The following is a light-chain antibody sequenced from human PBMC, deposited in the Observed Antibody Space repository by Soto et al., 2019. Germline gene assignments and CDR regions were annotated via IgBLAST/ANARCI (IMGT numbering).Light chain of an antibody. V-gene: IGKV3-20*01. CDR2: RAS. J-gene: IGKJ4*01. CDR3: QQYESSPLT. CDR1: QSVSSAL. Sequence: EIVLTQSPDTLTLSPGGRATLSCRASQSVSSALLAWYQQKPGQAPRLLIYRASTRATGIPDRFTGSGSGKDFILTISRLEPEDFAVYYCQQYESSPLTFGGGTKVEIK.